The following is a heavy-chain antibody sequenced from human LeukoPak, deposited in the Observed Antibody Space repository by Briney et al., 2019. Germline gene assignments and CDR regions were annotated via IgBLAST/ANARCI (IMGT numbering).Heavy chain of an antibody. D-gene: IGHD3-3*01. J-gene: IGHJ4*02. Sequence: GGSLRLSCAASGFTFSSYWMSWFLQDPGKGREGLANIKQDGSEKYYVDSVKGRFTISRDNAKNSLYLQMNSLRAEDTAVYYCARDPPYYDFWSGWNYWGQGTLVTVSS. CDR1: GFTFSSYW. CDR3: ARDPPYYDFWSGWNY. CDR2: IKQDGSEK. V-gene: IGHV3-7*01.